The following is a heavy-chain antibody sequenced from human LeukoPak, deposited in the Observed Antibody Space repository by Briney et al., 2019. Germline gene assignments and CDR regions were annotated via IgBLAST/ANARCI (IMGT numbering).Heavy chain of an antibody. CDR1: GGSISSYY. CDR3: ARGLTHYYDSSGGFDY. D-gene: IGHD3-22*01. V-gene: IGHV4-34*01. J-gene: IGHJ4*02. CDR2: INHSGST. Sequence: SETLSLTCTVSGGSISSYYWSWIRQPPGKGLEWIGEINHSGSTNYNPSLKSRVTISVDTSKNQFSLKLSSVTAADTAVYYCARGLTHYYDSSGGFDYWGQGTLVTVSS.